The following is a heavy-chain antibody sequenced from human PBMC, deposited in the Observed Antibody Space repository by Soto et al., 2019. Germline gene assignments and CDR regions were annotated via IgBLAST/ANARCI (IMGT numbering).Heavy chain of an antibody. CDR1: GGSISSGDYY. J-gene: IGHJ4*02. CDR2: IYYSGST. V-gene: IGHV4-30-4*01. CDR3: ASNSYGYTFYDY. Sequence: QEQRQESGPGLVKPSQTLSLTCTVSGGSISSGDYYWSWIRQPPGKGLEWIGYIYYSGSTYYNPSLKSRVTISVDTSKNQFSLQLSSVTAADTAVYYCASNSYGYTFYDYWSQGTLVTVSS. D-gene: IGHD5-18*01.